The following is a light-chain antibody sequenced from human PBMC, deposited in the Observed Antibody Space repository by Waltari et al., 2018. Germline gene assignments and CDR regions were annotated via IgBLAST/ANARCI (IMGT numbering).Light chain of an antibody. V-gene: IGLV3-21*04. CDR3: QVWDSSSGHRV. CDR1: DIGSKS. CDR2: YDS. Sequence: SYVLTQPPSVSVAPGKTASITCGGNDIGSKSVYWYQQKPGQAPVLVIYYDSDRPSGIPERFSGANSGNTATLNISRVEAGDEADYYCQVWDSSSGHRVFGGGTKLTVL. J-gene: IGLJ3*02.